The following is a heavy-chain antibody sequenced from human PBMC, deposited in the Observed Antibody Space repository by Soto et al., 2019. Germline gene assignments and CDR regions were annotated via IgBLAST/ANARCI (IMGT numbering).Heavy chain of an antibody. CDR2: ISAYNGNT. Sequence: QVQLVQSGAEVKKPGASVKVSCKASGYTFTSYGISWVRQAPGQGLEWMGWISAYNGNTNYAQKLQGRVTMTTDTSTSTADMEMRSLRSDDTAVYYCARDDGIGCSGGSCYFDSWGQGTLVTVSS. D-gene: IGHD2-15*01. J-gene: IGHJ4*02. V-gene: IGHV1-18*04. CDR1: GYTFTSYG. CDR3: ARDDGIGCSGGSCYFDS.